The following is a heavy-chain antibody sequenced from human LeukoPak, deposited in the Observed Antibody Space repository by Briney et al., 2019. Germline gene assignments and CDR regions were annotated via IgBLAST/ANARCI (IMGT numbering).Heavy chain of an antibody. CDR3: ATGSLGSYYLSLDY. V-gene: IGHV1-24*01. D-gene: IGHD1-26*01. J-gene: IGHJ4*02. Sequence: ASVKVSCKVSGYTLTELSMHWVRQAPGKGLGWMGGFDPEDGETIYAQKFQGRVTMTEDTSTDTAYMELSSLRSEDTAVYYCATGSLGSYYLSLDYWGQGTLVTVSS. CDR1: GYTLTELS. CDR2: FDPEDGET.